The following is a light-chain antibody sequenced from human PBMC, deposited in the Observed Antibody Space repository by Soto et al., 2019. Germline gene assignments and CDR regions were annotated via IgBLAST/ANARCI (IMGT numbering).Light chain of an antibody. Sequence: EIVLTQSPATLSLSPGERATLSCRASQSVSSYLAWYQQKPGQAPRLLIYDASNRATGIPARFSGSGSGTAFPLTISSLEPEDLAVYYCQQRSNWPPYTFGQGTKLEIK. CDR2: DAS. J-gene: IGKJ2*01. CDR1: QSVSSY. CDR3: QQRSNWPPYT. V-gene: IGKV3-11*01.